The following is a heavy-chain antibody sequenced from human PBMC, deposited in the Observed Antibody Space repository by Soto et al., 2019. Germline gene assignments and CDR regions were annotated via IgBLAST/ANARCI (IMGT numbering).Heavy chain of an antibody. CDR3: ASGQWGWFDP. CDR1: GGSISSGGYS. CDR2: IYHSGST. J-gene: IGHJ5*02. D-gene: IGHD2-8*01. Sequence: SETLSLTCAVSGGSISSGGYSWSWIRQPPGKGLEWIGYIYHSGSTYYNPSLKSRVTISVDRSKKQFSLKLSSVTAPDTAVDYCASGQWGWFDPWGQGNLVTV. V-gene: IGHV4-30-2*01.